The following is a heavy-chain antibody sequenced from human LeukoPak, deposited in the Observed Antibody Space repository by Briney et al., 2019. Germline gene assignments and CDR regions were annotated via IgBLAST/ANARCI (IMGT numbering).Heavy chain of an antibody. CDR2: ISYDGSNK. J-gene: IGHJ6*02. D-gene: IGHD5-12*01. CDR1: GFTFSSYA. V-gene: IGHV3-30-3*01. CDR3: ARGGLHSYYYYGMDV. Sequence: PGGSLRLSCAASGFTFSSYAMHWVRQAPGKGLEWVAVISYDGSNKYYADSVKGRFTISRDNSKNTLYLQMNSLRAEDTAVYYCARGGLHSYYYYGMDVWGQGTTVTVSS.